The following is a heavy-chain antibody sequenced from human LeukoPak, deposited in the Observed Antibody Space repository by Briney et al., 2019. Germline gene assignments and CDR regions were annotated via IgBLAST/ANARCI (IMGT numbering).Heavy chain of an antibody. J-gene: IGHJ3*02. D-gene: IGHD3-22*01. CDR3: ARARKVVVIPSDAFDI. CDR1: GFTFSSYE. Sequence: GGSLRLSCAASGFTFSSYEMNWVRQAPGKGLEWVSYISSSGSTIYYADSVKGRFTISRDNAKNSLYLQMNSLRAEDTAVYYCARARKVVVIPSDAFDIWGQGTMVTVSS. V-gene: IGHV3-48*03. CDR2: ISSSGSTI.